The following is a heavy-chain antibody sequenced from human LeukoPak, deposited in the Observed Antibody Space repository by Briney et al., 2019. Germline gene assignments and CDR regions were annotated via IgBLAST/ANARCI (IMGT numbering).Heavy chain of an antibody. CDR2: IIPIFGTA. Sequence: SVKVSCKASGGTFSSYAISWVRQAPGQGLEWMGGIIPIFGTANYAQKFQGRVTITTDESTSTAYMELSSLRSEDTAVYYCARDLSYYGSSGYSSNWFDPWGQGTLVTVSS. D-gene: IGHD3-22*01. CDR1: GGTFSSYA. J-gene: IGHJ5*02. CDR3: ARDLSYYGSSGYSSNWFDP. V-gene: IGHV1-69*05.